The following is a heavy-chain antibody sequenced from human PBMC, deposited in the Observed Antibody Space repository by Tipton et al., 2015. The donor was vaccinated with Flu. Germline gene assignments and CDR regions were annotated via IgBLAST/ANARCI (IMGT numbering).Heavy chain of an antibody. Sequence: TLSLTCTVSGGSMSSYYWSWIRQPPGKGLEWIGNVHRTGTTYFNPSLTSRVAFSVDTSQNQFYLRLTSVTAADTAVYYCARRDYSNYVSEPKNWFDPWGPGTLVTVSS. CDR3: ARRDYSNYVSEPKNWFDP. CDR2: VHRTGTT. V-gene: IGHV4-59*08. J-gene: IGHJ5*02. CDR1: GGSMSSYY. D-gene: IGHD4-11*01.